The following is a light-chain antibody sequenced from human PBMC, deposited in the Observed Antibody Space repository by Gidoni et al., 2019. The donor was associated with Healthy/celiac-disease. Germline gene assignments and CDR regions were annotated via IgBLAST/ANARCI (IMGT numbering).Light chain of an antibody. V-gene: IGLV3-21*03. CDR1: NIGSKS. Sequence: SYLLTPPPSVSVAPGKTARITCGRNNIGSKSVHWYQQKPGQAPVLVVYDDSDRPSGIPERFSGSNSGNTATLTTSRVEAGDEADYYCQVWDSSSDHVVFGGGTKLTVL. CDR3: QVWDSSSDHVV. CDR2: DDS. J-gene: IGLJ2*01.